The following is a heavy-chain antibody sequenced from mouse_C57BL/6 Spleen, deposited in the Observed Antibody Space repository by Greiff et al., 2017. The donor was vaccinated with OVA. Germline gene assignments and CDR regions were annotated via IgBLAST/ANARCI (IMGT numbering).Heavy chain of an antibody. CDR2: ISDGGSYT. Sequence: EVMLVESGGGLVKPGGSLKLSCAASGFTFSSYAMSWVRQTPEKRLEWVATISDGGSYTYYPDNVKGRFTISRDNAKNNLYLQMSHLKSEDTAMYYCAREDYGNYGSVWGTGTTVTVSS. CDR3: AREDYGNYGSV. D-gene: IGHD2-1*01. V-gene: IGHV5-4*01. CDR1: GFTFSSYA. J-gene: IGHJ1*03.